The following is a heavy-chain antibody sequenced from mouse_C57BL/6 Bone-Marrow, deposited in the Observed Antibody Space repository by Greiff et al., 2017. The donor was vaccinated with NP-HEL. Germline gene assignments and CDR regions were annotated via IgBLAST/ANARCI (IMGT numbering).Heavy chain of an antibody. Sequence: QVQLQQPGAELVMPGASVKLSCKASGYTFTSYWMHWVKQRPGQGLEWIGEIDPSDSYTNYNQKFKGKSTLTVDKSSSTAYMKLSSLTSEESAVYYCARSLLYGDYWGQGTTLTVSS. CDR1: GYTFTSYW. V-gene: IGHV1-69*01. J-gene: IGHJ2*01. CDR3: ARSLLYGDY. CDR2: IDPSDSYT. D-gene: IGHD2-1*01.